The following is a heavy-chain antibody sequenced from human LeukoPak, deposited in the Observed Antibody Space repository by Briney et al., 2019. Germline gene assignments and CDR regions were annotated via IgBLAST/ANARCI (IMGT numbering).Heavy chain of an antibody. V-gene: IGHV3-9*01. CDR2: ISWNSGSI. J-gene: IGHJ4*02. Sequence: GGSLRLSCAASGFTFHDYAMHWVRQAPGKGLEWVSGISWNSGSIGYADSVKGRFTISRDNAENSLYLQMNSLRAEDTALYYCAREDGFALLLDWGQGTLVTVSS. D-gene: IGHD2-2*03. CDR1: GFTFHDYA. CDR3: AREDGFALLLD.